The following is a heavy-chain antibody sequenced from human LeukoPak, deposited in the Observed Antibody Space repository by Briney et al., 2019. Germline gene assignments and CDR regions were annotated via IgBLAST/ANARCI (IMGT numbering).Heavy chain of an antibody. V-gene: IGHV3-30-3*01. CDR2: ISYDGSNK. CDR1: GFTFSSYA. J-gene: IGHJ6*02. D-gene: IGHD4-11*01. CDR3: PRNCRYGNYGPYSYYGMDV. Sequence: PGGSLRLSCAASGFTFSSYAMHWVRQAPGKGLEWVAVISYDGSNKYYADSVKGRFTISRDNSKNTLYLQMNSLRAEDTAVYYCPRNCRYGNYGPYSYYGMDVGGQGTTFTVSS.